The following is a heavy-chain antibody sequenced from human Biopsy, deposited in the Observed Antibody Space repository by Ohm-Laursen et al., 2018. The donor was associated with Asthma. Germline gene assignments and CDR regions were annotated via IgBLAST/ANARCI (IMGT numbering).Heavy chain of an antibody. CDR3: TRHNDY. Sequence: ATQTLTLTCSFSGFSLSSSGANVHWIRQPPGKALEWLARIDWEEDKFYSTSLRTRLTISKGSSEDQVVLTMTNMGPADTATYYCTRHNDYWGPGILVTVSS. CDR2: IDWEEDK. CDR1: GFSLSSSGAN. V-gene: IGHV2-70*04. D-gene: IGHD1-14*01. J-gene: IGHJ4*02.